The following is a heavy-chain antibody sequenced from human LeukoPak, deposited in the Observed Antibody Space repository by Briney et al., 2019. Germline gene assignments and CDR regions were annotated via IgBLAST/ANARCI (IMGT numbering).Heavy chain of an antibody. CDR1: GYTFTGYY. J-gene: IGHJ4*02. CDR2: INPNSGGT. Sequence: ASVKVSCKASGYTFTGYYMHWVRQAPGQGLEWMGWINPNSGGTNYAQKFQGRVTMTRDTSISTAYMELSRLRSDDTAVYYCARGRYYYGSGSYVPIIYWGQGTLVTVSS. CDR3: ARGRYYYGSGSYVPIIY. D-gene: IGHD3-10*01. V-gene: IGHV1-2*02.